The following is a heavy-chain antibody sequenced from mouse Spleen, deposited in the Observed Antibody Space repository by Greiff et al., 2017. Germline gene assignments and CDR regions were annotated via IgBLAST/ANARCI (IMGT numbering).Heavy chain of an antibody. CDR3: TLGLRGYFDY. Sequence: EVQLQQSGAELVRPGASVKLSCTASGFNIKDDYMHWVKQRPEQGLEWIGWIDPENGDTEYASKFQGKATITADTSSNTAYLQLSSLTSEDTAVYYCTLGLRGYFDYWGQGTTLTVSS. D-gene: IGHD3-1*01. V-gene: IGHV14-4*01. CDR2: IDPENGDT. J-gene: IGHJ2*01. CDR1: GFNIKDDY.